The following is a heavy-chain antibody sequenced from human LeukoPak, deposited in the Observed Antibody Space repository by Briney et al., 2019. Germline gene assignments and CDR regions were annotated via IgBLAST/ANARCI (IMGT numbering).Heavy chain of an antibody. CDR2: IYHSGST. D-gene: IGHD3-22*01. J-gene: IGHJ4*01. V-gene: IGHV4-4*02. CDR1: GGPISSSNW. Sequence: PSETLSLTCAVSGGPISSSNWWSWVRQPPGKGLEWIGEIYHSGSTNYNPSLKSRVTISVDKSKNQFSLKLSSVTAADTAVYYCARSYYDSRGYLFEDWGHGTLVTVSS. CDR3: ARSYYDSRGYLFED.